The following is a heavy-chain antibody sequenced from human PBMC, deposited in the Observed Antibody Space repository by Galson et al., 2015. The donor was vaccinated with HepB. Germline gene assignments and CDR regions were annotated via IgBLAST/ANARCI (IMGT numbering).Heavy chain of an antibody. CDR2: IYYTGIT. Sequence: ETLSLTCAVFGGSTSSNTYYWSWIRQPPGRGLEWIGYIYYTGITNYNPSLKSRVAISVDTSKNQFSLKLSSVTAADTAVYYCARGGLRTFDYWGQGTLVTVSS. J-gene: IGHJ4*02. V-gene: IGHV4-61*01. D-gene: IGHD5-12*01. CDR3: ARGGLRTFDY. CDR1: GGSTSSNTYY.